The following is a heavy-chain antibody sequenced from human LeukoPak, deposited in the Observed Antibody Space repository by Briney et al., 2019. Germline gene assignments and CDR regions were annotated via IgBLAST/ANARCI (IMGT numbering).Heavy chain of an antibody. CDR1: GFTFSSYW. Sequence: GSLRLPCAASGFTFSSYWMSWVRQAPGKGLEWVANIKQDGSEKYYVDSVKGRFTISRDNAKNSLYLQMNSLRAEDTAVYYCARDILSGMGAFDIWGQGTMVTVSS. CDR2: IKQDGSEK. V-gene: IGHV3-7*03. J-gene: IGHJ3*02. D-gene: IGHD3-16*02. CDR3: ARDILSGMGAFDI.